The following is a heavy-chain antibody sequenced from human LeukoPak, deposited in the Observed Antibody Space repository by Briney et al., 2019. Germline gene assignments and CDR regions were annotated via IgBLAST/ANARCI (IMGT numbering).Heavy chain of an antibody. CDR1: GDSISSYY. CDR3: ARAGIVPAANAFDP. V-gene: IGHV4-59*01. CDR2: IDYSGST. Sequence: SETLSLTCTVSGDSISSYYWSWIRQPPGKGLEWIGYIDYSGSTNYNPSLKSRVTISVDTSKNQFSLKLSSVTAADTAVYYCARAGIVPAANAFDPWGQGTLVTVSS. D-gene: IGHD2-2*01. J-gene: IGHJ5*02.